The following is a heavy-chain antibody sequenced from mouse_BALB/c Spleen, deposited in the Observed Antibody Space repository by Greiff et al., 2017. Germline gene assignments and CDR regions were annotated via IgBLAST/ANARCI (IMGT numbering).Heavy chain of an antibody. D-gene: IGHD1-1*01. J-gene: IGHJ2*01. Sequence: EVQLQQSGAELVRSGASVKLSCTASGFNIKDYYMHCVKQRPEQGLEWIGWIDPENGDTEYAPKFQGKATMTADTSSNTAYLQLSSLTSEDTAVYYCNRGYCYDYWGQGTTVTVSA. CDR2: IDPENGDT. V-gene: IGHV14-4*02. CDR3: NRGYCYDY. CDR1: GFNIKDYY.